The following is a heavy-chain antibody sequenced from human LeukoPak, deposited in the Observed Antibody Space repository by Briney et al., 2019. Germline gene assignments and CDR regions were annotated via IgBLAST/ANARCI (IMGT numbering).Heavy chain of an antibody. CDR3: AREWTYSSGWSASGY. CDR2: ILYDGRK. V-gene: IGHV3-30*04. D-gene: IGHD6-19*01. J-gene: IGHJ4*02. CDR1: EFTFSDYT. Sequence: GGALRLSCAASEFTFSDYTMHWVRQAPGKGLEWVALILYDGRKYYADSVKGRFIISRDNSKNTLFLQMNSLRPEDTALYYCAREWTYSSGWSASGYWGQGTLVTVSS.